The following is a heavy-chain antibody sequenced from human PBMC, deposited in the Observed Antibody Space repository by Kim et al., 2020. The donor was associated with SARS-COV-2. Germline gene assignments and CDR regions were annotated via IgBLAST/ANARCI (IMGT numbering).Heavy chain of an antibody. CDR2: IGGSGDYI. D-gene: IGHD2-8*01. CDR1: GFTFSSHA. J-gene: IGHJ5*02. CDR3: ARGSQYSLYTNGYFYH. V-gene: IGHV3-23*01. Sequence: GSLRLSCTASGFTFSSHAISWGRQAPGKGLQWGSAIGGSGDYIYYSDSVKGRFTISRDNSRNMLFLKMNSLGAEDTGLYFCARGSQYSLYTNGYFYHWG.